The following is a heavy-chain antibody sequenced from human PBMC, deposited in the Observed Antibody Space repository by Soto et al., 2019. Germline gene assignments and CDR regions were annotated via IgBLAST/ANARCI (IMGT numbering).Heavy chain of an antibody. D-gene: IGHD2-21*02. J-gene: IGHJ3*02. Sequence: EVQLLESGGGLVQPGGFLRLSCAASGFTFSNYAMTWVRQAPGKGLEWVSTISGGGDGTFYADSVKGRFTISRDNSRNTVYLQMNSLRAEDTAVYYCAKKGLGSLTTYCNSGDCHYAFDIWGQGTMVTVSS. V-gene: IGHV3-23*01. CDR3: AKKGLGSLTTYCNSGDCHYAFDI. CDR2: ISGGGDGT. CDR1: GFTFSNYA.